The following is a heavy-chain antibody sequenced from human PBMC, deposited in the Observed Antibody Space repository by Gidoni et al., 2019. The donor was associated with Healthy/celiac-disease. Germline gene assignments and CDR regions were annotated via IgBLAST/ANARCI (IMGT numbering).Heavy chain of an antibody. CDR2: IYTSGST. J-gene: IGHJ5*02. CDR1: GGSISSYV. D-gene: IGHD3-10*01. V-gene: IGHV4-4*07. Sequence: QVHLQESGPGLVKHSETLSLTCTVSGGSISSYVWSWIRQPAGKGLEWIGRIYTSGSTNYNPSLKSRVTMSVDTSKNQFSLKLSSVTAADTAVYYCARQPAVRGVWGNWFDPWGQGTLVTVSS. CDR3: ARQPAVRGVWGNWFDP.